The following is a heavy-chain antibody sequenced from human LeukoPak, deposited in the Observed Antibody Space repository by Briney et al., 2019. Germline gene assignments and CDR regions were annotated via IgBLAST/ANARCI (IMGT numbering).Heavy chain of an antibody. V-gene: IGHV4-34*01. CDR2: INHSGST. J-gene: IGHJ4*02. D-gene: IGHD2-15*01. CDR1: GGSFSGYY. Sequence: SETLSLTCAVYGGSFSGYYWSWIRQPPGKGLEWIGEINHSGSTNSNPSLKSRVTISVDTSKNQFSLKVSSVTAADTAVYYCARALTPGYCSGGTCSYFDYWGQGTLVTVSS. CDR3: ARALTPGYCSGGTCSYFDY.